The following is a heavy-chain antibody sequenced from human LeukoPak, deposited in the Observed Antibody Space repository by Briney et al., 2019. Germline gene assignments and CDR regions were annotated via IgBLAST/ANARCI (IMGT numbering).Heavy chain of an antibody. CDR3: ARGRAGYMIRGVCDY. Sequence: SETLSLTCAVYGGSFSGYYWSWIRQPPGKGLEWIGEINHSGSTNYDPSLESRITISVDTSKNQFSLKLNSVTAADTAVYYCARGRAGYMIRGVCDYWGQGTLVTVSS. V-gene: IGHV4-34*01. CDR1: GGSFSGYY. J-gene: IGHJ4*02. CDR2: INHSGST. D-gene: IGHD3-10*01.